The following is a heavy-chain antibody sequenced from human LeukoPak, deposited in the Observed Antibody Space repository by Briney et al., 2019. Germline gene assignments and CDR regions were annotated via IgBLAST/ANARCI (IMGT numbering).Heavy chain of an antibody. CDR2: ISAYNGST. CDR1: DFSFTSDG. CDR3: ARDLTSNVAVTEYHYYAMDV. J-gene: IGHJ6*02. Sequence: ASVKVSCKASDFSFTSDGMSRVRQAPGQGLEWMGWISAYNGSTKYAQKLQVRVTMTTDTSTGTAYMELRSLRPDDTAVYYCARDLTSNVAVTEYHYYAMDVWGQGTTVTVSS. V-gene: IGHV1-18*01. D-gene: IGHD6-19*01.